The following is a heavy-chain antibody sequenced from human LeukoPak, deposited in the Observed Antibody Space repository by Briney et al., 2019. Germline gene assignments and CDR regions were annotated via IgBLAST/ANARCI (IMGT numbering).Heavy chain of an antibody. V-gene: IGHV1-18*01. J-gene: IGHJ4*02. CDR1: GYTFTSYG. CDR3: ARDYYYDSSGYYYSDY. Sequence: ASVKVSCKASGYTFTSYGISWVRQAPGQGLEWMGWISAYNGNTNYAQKLQGRVTMTTDTSTSTAYMELRSLRSDDTAVYYCARDYYYDSSGYYYSDYWGQGTLVTVSS. D-gene: IGHD3-22*01. CDR2: ISAYNGNT.